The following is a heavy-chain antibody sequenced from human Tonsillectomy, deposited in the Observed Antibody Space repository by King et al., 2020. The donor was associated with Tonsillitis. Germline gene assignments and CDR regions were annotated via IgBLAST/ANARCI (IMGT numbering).Heavy chain of an antibody. CDR3: ARLLRLGELSLSDAFDI. D-gene: IGHD3-16*02. CDR1: GGSISSYY. Sequence: VQLQESGPGLVKPSETLSFTCTVSGGSISSYYWSWIRQPPGKGLEWIGYIYYSGSTNYNPSLKSRVTISVDTSKNQFSLKLSSVTAADTAVYYCARLLRLGELSLSDAFDIWGQGTMVTVSS. J-gene: IGHJ3*02. V-gene: IGHV4-59*01. CDR2: IYYSGST.